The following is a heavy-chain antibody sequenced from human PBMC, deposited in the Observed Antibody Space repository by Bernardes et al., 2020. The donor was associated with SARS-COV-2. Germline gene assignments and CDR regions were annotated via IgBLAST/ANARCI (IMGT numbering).Heavy chain of an antibody. V-gene: IGHV3-23*01. CDR1: GFSFRNYA. D-gene: IGHD3-10*01. CDR2: VSGDGDNRK. CDR3: ARGSLLAYYGSETFYSDFDF. Sequence: GGSLRLSCAASGFSFRNYAINWVRQAPGKGLEWVSTVSGDGDNRKYYADSVKGRFTISRDSSKDTVYLEMINVRPEDAALYYCARGSLLAYYGSETFYSDFDFWGQGALVTVSS. J-gene: IGHJ4*02.